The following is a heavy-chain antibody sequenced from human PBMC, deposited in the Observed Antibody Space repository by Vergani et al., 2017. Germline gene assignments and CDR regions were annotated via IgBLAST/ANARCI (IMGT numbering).Heavy chain of an antibody. D-gene: IGHD6-13*01. V-gene: IGHV4-59*01. CDR3: ARGGSSSWYCDY. CDR2: IYYSGST. Sequence: QVQLQESGPGLVKPSETLSLTCTVSGGSISSYYWSWIRQPPGKGLEWIVYIYYSGSTNYNPPLKSRVTISVDTSKNQFSLRLSSVTAADTAVYYCARGGSSSWYCDYWGQGTLVTVSS. CDR1: GGSISSYY. J-gene: IGHJ4*02.